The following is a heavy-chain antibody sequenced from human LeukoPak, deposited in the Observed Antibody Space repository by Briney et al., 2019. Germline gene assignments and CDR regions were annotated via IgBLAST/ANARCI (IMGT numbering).Heavy chain of an antibody. Sequence: ASVTVSCKASGYTFTTYGLSWVRQAPGQGLEWMGQISGNDGDTNYAQKFQGRVTMTTDTATSTAYMELRSLRSDDTAVYYCARDVPDFWSGFDSWGQGTLVSVSS. CDR3: ARDVPDFWSGFDS. J-gene: IGHJ4*02. D-gene: IGHD3-3*01. V-gene: IGHV1-18*01. CDR1: GYTFTTYG. CDR2: ISGNDGDT.